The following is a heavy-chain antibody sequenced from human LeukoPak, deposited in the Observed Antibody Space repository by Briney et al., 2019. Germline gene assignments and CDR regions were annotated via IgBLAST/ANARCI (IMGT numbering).Heavy chain of an antibody. CDR1: GFTVSSNY. V-gene: IGHV3-66*01. CDR3: ARGPRGYCSGGSCSVDDY. CDR2: IYSGGST. Sequence: GGSLRLSCAASGFTVSSNYMSWVRQAPGKGLEWVSVIYSGGSTYYADSVKGRFTISRDNSKNTLHLQMSSLRAEDTAVYYCARGPRGYCSGGSCSVDDYWGQGTLVTVSS. J-gene: IGHJ4*02. D-gene: IGHD2-15*01.